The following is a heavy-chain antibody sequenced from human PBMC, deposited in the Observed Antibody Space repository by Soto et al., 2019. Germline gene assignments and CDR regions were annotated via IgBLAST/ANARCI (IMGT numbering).Heavy chain of an antibody. J-gene: IGHJ4*02. CDR1: GGTFSSYA. V-gene: IGHV1-69*13. D-gene: IGHD3-3*01. Sequence: SVKVSCKASGGTFSSYAISWVRQAPGQGLEWMGGIIPIFGTANYAQKFQGRVTITADESTSTAYMELSSLRSEDTAVYYCARVLMDYDFWSGYYLDYWGQGTLVTVSS. CDR3: ARVLMDYDFWSGYYLDY. CDR2: IIPIFGTA.